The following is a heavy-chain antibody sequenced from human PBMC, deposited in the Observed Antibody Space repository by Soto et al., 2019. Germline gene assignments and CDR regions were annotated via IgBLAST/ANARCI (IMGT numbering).Heavy chain of an antibody. J-gene: IGHJ6*03. V-gene: IGHV3-9*01. CDR2: ITWHSGTI. Sequence: EVQLVESGGGLVQPGRSLRLACAASGFTFDQYTMHWVRQAPGKGLEWVSSITWHSGTIGYADSVKGRFTISRDNAKNSLYLQMNSLRGEDTALYYCAKEMITFGDFNDYYVDVWGNGTRVTVSS. CDR3: AKEMITFGDFNDYYVDV. CDR1: GFTFDQYT. D-gene: IGHD3-16*01.